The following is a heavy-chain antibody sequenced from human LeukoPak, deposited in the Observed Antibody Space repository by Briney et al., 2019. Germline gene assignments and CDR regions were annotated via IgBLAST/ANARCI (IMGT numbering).Heavy chain of an antibody. Sequence: ASVKVSCKAFGYTFTSNYMHWVRQAPGQGPEWMGVISPSGGSTTYAQKFQGRVTLTRDMSTSTDYLELSSLRSEDTAVYYCARGVSLCWRSEYSGYVCNRELDYWGQGTLVTVSS. V-gene: IGHV1-46*01. J-gene: IGHJ4*02. CDR3: ARGVSLCWRSEYSGYVCNRELDY. D-gene: IGHD5-12*01. CDR1: GYTFTSNY. CDR2: ISPSGGST.